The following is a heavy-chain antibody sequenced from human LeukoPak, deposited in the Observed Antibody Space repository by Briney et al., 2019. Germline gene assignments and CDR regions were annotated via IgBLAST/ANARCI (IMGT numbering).Heavy chain of an antibody. J-gene: IGHJ6*03. Sequence: SETLSLTCTVSGGSISSNSYYWGWNRQPPGKGLKWIGSIYYSGSTYYNPSLKSRVTISVDTTKNQFSLKLSSVTAADTAVYYCARVSRETGLYYYMDVWGKGTTVTVSS. CDR3: ARVSRETGLYYYMDV. V-gene: IGHV4-39*07. CDR2: IYYSGST. CDR1: GGSISSNSYY. D-gene: IGHD3/OR15-3a*01.